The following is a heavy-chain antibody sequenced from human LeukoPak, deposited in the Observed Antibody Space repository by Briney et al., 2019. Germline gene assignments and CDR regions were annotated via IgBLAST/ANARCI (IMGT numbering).Heavy chain of an antibody. CDR2: IDADGDAT. D-gene: IGHD3-10*01. CDR1: GFTFKIYA. Sequence: GGSLRLSCAASGFTFKIYAMTWVRQAPGKGLEWVSSIDADGDATFYADSVQGRFSISRDNAKNTLALQMHSLTAEDTAIYYCAKDQSYYNWFDPWGQGTRVTVSS. J-gene: IGHJ5*02. V-gene: IGHV3-23*01. CDR3: AKDQSYYNWFDP.